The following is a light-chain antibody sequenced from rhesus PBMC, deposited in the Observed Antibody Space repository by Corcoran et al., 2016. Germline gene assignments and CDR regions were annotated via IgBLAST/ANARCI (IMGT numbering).Light chain of an antibody. CDR2: YAS. J-gene: IGKJ3*01. CDR1: QGISSY. Sequence: DIQMTQSPSSLSASVGDRVTITCRASQGISSYLAWYQQKPGKAPKPLIYYASNLESGVPSRFSGSGSGTEFTLTISSLQPEDFATYYCQQYNSDPVTFGTGTKLDIK. V-gene: IGKV1-37*01. CDR3: QQYNSDPVT.